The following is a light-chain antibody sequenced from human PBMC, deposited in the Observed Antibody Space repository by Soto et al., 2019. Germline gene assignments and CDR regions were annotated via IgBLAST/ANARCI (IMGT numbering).Light chain of an antibody. CDR3: QSYDSSRGGV. CDR2: GNN. Sequence: QSVLTQPPSVSGAPGQRVTISCTGSSSNIGAGYDVHWYQQLPGTAPKLLIYGNNNRPSGVPDRFSGSKSGASASLAITGLQAEEEADYYCQSYDSSRGGVFGGGTKVTVL. J-gene: IGLJ3*02. V-gene: IGLV1-40*01. CDR1: SSNIGAGYD.